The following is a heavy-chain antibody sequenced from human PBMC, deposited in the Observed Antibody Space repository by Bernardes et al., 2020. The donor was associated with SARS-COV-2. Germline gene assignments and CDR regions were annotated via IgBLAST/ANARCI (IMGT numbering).Heavy chain of an antibody. CDR2: SRNKVNSYTT. CDR1: GFTFSDYY. CDR3: ARTSGSDTGGIFDY. V-gene: IGHV3-72*01. Sequence: GGSLRLSCAASGFTFSDYYMDWVRQAPGKGLEWVGRSRNKVNSYTTDYAASVKGRFTISRDDSKNSLYRQMNSLKTEDTAVYYCARTSGSDTGGIFDYWGQGTQVTVSS. D-gene: IGHD1-26*01. J-gene: IGHJ4*02.